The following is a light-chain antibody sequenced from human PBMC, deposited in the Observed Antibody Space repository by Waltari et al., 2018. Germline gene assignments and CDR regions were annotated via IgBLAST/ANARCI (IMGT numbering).Light chain of an antibody. Sequence: EIVLTQSPGTLSLSPGERATLSCRASQSVSSSYLAWYQQKPGQAPRLLIYGASSRNPGIPDRFGGSGYGTYFTLTISRLEPEDFAVYYCQQYGSSPSYTFGQGTKLEIK. V-gene: IGKV3-20*01. CDR3: QQYGSSPSYT. J-gene: IGKJ2*01. CDR2: GAS. CDR1: QSVSSSY.